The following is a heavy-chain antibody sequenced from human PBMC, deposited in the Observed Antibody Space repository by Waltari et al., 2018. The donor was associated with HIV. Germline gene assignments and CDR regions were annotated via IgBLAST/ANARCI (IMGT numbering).Heavy chain of an antibody. J-gene: IGHJ4*02. CDR3: AREVSGSPYYFNY. D-gene: IGHD6-19*01. V-gene: IGHV3-7*03. CDR2: INKDSTER. CDR1: GFPFGGFS. Sequence: EVQLVESGGGLVQPGGSRQRSCVPSGFPFGGFSVSWVRQAPGKGLEWVANINKDSTERNYVDSVKGRFTIYRDNANSSLFLYVSSLRAEDTALYYCAREVSGSPYYFNYWGQGALLTVSS.